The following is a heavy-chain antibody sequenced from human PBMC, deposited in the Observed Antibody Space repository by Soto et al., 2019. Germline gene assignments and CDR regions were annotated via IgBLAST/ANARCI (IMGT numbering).Heavy chain of an antibody. V-gene: IGHV3-30*18. D-gene: IGHD2-15*01. CDR3: AKDEGYCSGGSCRNSYYYYGMDV. CDR2: ISYDGSNK. CDR1: GFTFSSYG. J-gene: IGHJ6*02. Sequence: QVQLVESGGGVVQPGRSLRLSCAASGFTFSSYGMHWVRQAPGKGLEWVAVISYDGSNKYYADSVKGRFTISRDNSKNTLYLQMNSRRAEDTAVYYCAKDEGYCSGGSCRNSYYYYGMDVWGQGTTVTVSS.